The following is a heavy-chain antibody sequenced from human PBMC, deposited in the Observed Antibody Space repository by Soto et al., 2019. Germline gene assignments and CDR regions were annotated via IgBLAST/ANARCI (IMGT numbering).Heavy chain of an antibody. CDR1: GGTFSSYA. CDR3: AKRGGLREIPPDY. D-gene: IGHD1-26*01. CDR2: IIPIFGTA. Sequence: QVQLVQSGAVVKKPGSSVKVSCKASGGTFSSYAISWLRQAPGQGLEWMGGIIPIFGTANYAQKFQGRVTITADEYTSTGYGELSNLRSGDQAVYYCAKRGGLREIPPDYWGQGTLVTVSS. V-gene: IGHV1-69*12. J-gene: IGHJ4*02.